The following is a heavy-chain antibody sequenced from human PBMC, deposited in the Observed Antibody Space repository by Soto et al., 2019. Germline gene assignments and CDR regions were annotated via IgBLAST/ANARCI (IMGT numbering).Heavy chain of an antibody. V-gene: IGHV5-51*01. CDR1: GYSFTSYW. CDR3: ARTQGYYYYYYGMDV. J-gene: IGHJ6*02. Sequence: PGESLKISCKGSGYSFTSYWIGWVRQMPGKGLEWMWIIYPGDSDTRYSPSFQGQVTISADKSISTAYLQWSSLKASDTAMYYCARTQGYYYYYYGMDVWGQGTTVTVSS. CDR2: IYPGDSDT.